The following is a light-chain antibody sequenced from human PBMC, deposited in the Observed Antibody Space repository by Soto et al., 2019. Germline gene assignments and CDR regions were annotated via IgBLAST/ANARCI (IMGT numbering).Light chain of an antibody. CDR3: QQYGSLIT. Sequence: EIVLTQSPGTLSLSPGGRATLSCRASQSVIRNYLAWYQEKPGQAPRLLIYDASSRATGIPDRFSGSGSGTDFTLTISRLEPEDFAVYYCQQYGSLITFGQGTRLEIK. CDR2: DAS. CDR1: QSVIRNY. V-gene: IGKV3-20*01. J-gene: IGKJ5*01.